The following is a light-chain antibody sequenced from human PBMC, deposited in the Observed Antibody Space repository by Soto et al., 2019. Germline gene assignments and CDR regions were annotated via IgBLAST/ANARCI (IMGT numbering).Light chain of an antibody. V-gene: IGLV1-40*01. J-gene: IGLJ1*01. CDR2: ANT. Sequence: QSVLTQPPSVSGAPGQRVTIPCTGSSSNIGAGYHVHWYQQLPGTAPRLLIYANTNRPSRVPDRFSGSKSGTSASLAITGLQPEDEADYYCQTYESNPRGFYVFLPVSNV. CDR3: QTYESNPRGFYV. CDR1: SSNIGAGYH.